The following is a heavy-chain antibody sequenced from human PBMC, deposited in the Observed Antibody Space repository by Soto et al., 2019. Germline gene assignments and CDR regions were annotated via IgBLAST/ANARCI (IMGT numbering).Heavy chain of an antibody. D-gene: IGHD2-2*01. J-gene: IGHJ4*02. V-gene: IGHV4-59*08. CDR1: GGSIRNYY. CDR2: SYYSGTT. Sequence: PSETLSLTCTVSGGSIRNYYWSWIRQPPGKGLEWIGYSYYSGTTNYNPSLKSRVTVSVDTSKNQFSLKLSSVTATDTAVYYCARRDIEAVPAVFDSWGQGTLVTVSS. CDR3: ARRDIEAVPAVFDS.